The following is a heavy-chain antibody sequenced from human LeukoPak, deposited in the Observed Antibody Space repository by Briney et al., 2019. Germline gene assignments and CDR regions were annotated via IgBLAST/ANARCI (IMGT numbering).Heavy chain of an antibody. CDR1: GYTFTNFY. V-gene: IGHV1-46*01. D-gene: IGHD2-21*01. J-gene: IGHJ3*01. CDR3: ASKGDGSCDSSLCQGAFDF. Sequence: GASVKVSCKASGYTFTNFYIHWVRQAPGQGLEWMGIINPSGGVADYVQKFQGRLTMTRDTSVSTAYMELSSLTSDDTAVYYCASKGDGSCDSSLCQGAFDFWGQGSVVTVSS. CDR2: INPSGGVA.